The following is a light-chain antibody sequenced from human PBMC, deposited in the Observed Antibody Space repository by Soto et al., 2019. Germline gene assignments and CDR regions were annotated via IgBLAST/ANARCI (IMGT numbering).Light chain of an antibody. CDR1: QGISSY. CDR2: AAS. J-gene: IGKJ1*01. Sequence: IQLTQSPSSLSASVGDRVTITCRASQGISSYLAWYQQKPGKAPKLLIYAASTLQSGVPSRFSGSGSGTDFTLTISSLQPGDFASYSCQQNYSCPWTCGQGTKVDIK. CDR3: QQNYSCPWT. V-gene: IGKV1-9*01.